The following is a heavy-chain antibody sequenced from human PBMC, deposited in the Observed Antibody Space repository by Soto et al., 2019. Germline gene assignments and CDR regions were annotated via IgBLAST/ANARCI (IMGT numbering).Heavy chain of an antibody. Sequence: QVQLVESGGGVVQPGGSLRLSCVASGFSFRNYGMHWVRRVAGGGLEWVAVVSQDGSEKYYVDSLKGRFTISRDNSKNTMFLQMDSLGPDDTAVYYCVRDGGGGYSQVDHWVQGTLVTVSS. D-gene: IGHD5-18*01. CDR3: VRDGGGGYSQVDH. CDR2: VSQDGSEK. J-gene: IGHJ4*02. CDR1: GFSFRNYG. V-gene: IGHV3-30*03.